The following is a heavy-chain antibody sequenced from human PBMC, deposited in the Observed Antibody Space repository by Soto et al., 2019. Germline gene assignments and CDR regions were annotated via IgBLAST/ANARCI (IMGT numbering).Heavy chain of an antibody. D-gene: IGHD4-17*01. CDR2: IYHTEST. CDR1: GDSISSSFW. J-gene: IGHJ4*02. CDR3: ARYDFGTFDY. V-gene: IGHV4-4*02. Sequence: SETLSLTXAVSGDSISSSFWWSWVRQPPGKGLEWIGEIYHTESTVYNPPLKSRVTISVDKSKNQFSLNLDSVTAADTAVYYCARYDFGTFDYWGRGILVTVSS.